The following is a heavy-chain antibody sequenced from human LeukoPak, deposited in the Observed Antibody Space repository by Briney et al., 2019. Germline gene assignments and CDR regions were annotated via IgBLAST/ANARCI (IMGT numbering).Heavy chain of an antibody. CDR2: IGGRGGST. CDR3: AKQGRDWLRDYYYMDV. D-gene: IGHD3-9*01. J-gene: IGHJ6*03. V-gene: IGHV3-23*01. CDR1: GFTFSDYG. Sequence: GGSLRLSCAASGFTFSDYGMSWVRQSPGKGLEWVSTIGGRGGSTYYADSVKGRFTISRDNSKNTLYLQMNSLRAEDTAVYYCAKQGRDWLRDYYYMDVWGKGTTVT.